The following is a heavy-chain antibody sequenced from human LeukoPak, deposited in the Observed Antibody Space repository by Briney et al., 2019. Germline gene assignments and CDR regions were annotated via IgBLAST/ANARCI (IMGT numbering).Heavy chain of an antibody. CDR3: IPGLQDFDY. D-gene: IGHD4-11*01. Sequence: GRSLRLSCAASGFTFSSYGMHWVRQAPGKGLEWVAVIWYDGSNKYYADSVKGRFTISRDNSKSTLYLQMNSLRAEDTAVYYCIPGLQDFDYWGQGTLVTVSS. CDR2: IWYDGSNK. J-gene: IGHJ4*02. CDR1: GFTFSSYG. V-gene: IGHV3-33*01.